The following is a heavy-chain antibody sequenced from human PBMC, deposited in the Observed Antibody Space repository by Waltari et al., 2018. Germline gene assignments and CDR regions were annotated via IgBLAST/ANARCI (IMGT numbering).Heavy chain of an antibody. CDR2: IYSGGST. J-gene: IGHJ5*02. CDR3: ARCSRSNWCDP. CDR1: GGSINSNIYY. Sequence: QLQLQESGPGLVKPSETLSLTCFVSGGSINSNIYYWGWIRQPPGKGLEWIATIYSGGSTYYNPSLKSRVTISVDTSKNHFSLKLSSVTAADTAVYYCARCSRSNWCDPWGQGTLVTVSS. V-gene: IGHV4-39*02. D-gene: IGHD6-13*01.